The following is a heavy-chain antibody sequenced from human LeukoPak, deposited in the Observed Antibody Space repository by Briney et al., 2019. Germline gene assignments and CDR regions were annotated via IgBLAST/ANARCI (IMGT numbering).Heavy chain of an antibody. V-gene: IGHV3-23*01. J-gene: IGHJ3*02. Sequence: PAETLTLSCTVSGCTISSNNYSWVRHPPAPGLEWDSASSISGSGTTYADSVKGRFTISRDYSNNTLYLQINSLRAEDTAVYYCAKDLPFHGSGWSDVVFDIWGQGTMVTVSS. CDR3: AKDLPFHGSGWSDVVFDI. CDR2: SSISGSGT. D-gene: IGHD6-19*01. CDR1: GCTISSNN.